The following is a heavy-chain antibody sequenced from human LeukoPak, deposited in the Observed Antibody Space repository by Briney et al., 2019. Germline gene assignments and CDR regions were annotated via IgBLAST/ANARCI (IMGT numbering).Heavy chain of an antibody. J-gene: IGHJ4*02. CDR2: ISGSGTVT. CDR3: AYLGLSSDWNDVPGPQIDY. D-gene: IGHD1-1*01. CDR1: GFSFTNYA. V-gene: IGHV3-23*01. Sequence: PGGSLRLSCAASGFSFTNYAMNWVRQAPGEGLEWVSTISGSGTVTYYADSVKGRFTISRDYSTNTLFLQMYDLRIEDTAVYYCAYLGLSSDWNDVPGPQIDYWGQGKLVTVSS.